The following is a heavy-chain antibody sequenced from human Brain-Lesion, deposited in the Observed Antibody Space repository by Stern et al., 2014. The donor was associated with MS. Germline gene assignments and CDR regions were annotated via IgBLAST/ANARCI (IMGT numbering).Heavy chain of an antibody. CDR2: VNNDGRRT. D-gene: IGHD3-10*01. J-gene: IGHJ5*01. CDR1: RFTFSNYR. CDR3: ARGERWFDS. Sequence: HLAEPRGALLPPGGPLPLPRAASRFTFSNYRPHWVRQAPANGPVWVSRVNNDGRRTSYADSVKGRFTMSRDNAKNTLYLQMNSLRVEDTAIYYCARGERWFDSWGQGTLVTVSS. V-gene: IGHV3-74*02.